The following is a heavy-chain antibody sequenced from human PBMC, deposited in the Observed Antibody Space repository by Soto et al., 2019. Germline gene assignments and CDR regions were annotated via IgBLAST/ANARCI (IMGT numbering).Heavy chain of an antibody. D-gene: IGHD6-25*01. CDR3: ARHERDQRPNNYYNYMDV. CDR2: VHYSGTT. V-gene: IGHV4-59*08. Sequence: PSETLSLTCTVSGVSISPYYWSWIRQSPGKGLEWIGYVHYSGTTNYNPSLKSRLTISVDTSMNRCSLKLSSVPAADTAVYYCARHERDQRPNNYYNYMDVWGTGTTVTVSS. J-gene: IGHJ6*03. CDR1: GVSISPYY.